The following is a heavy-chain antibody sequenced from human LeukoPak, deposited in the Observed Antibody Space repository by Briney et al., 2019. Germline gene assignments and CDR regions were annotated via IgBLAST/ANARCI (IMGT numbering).Heavy chain of an antibody. D-gene: IGHD3-22*01. CDR2: INHSGST. Sequence: PSETLSLTCAVYGGXFSGYYCSWIRQPPGKGLEWIGEINHSGSTNYNPSLKSRVTISVDTSKNQFSLKLSSVTAADTAVYCCATETTYYYDSSGPTHWFDPWGQGTLVTVSS. V-gene: IGHV4-34*01. CDR3: ATETTYYYDSSGPTHWFDP. J-gene: IGHJ5*02. CDR1: GGXFSGYY.